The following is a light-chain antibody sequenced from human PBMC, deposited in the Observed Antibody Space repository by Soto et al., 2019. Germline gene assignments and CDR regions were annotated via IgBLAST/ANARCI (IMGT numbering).Light chain of an antibody. CDR3: QQYGTSPIT. CDR2: GAS. CDR1: QTVTSNY. V-gene: IGKV3-20*01. Sequence: EIVLTQSPGTLSLSPGERATLSCRASQTVTSNYLVWYQQRPGQAPRLLIYGASARATGIPDRFSGSGSGRDFTLTISRLEPADFAVYYCQQYGTSPITFGQGTRLEI. J-gene: IGKJ5*01.